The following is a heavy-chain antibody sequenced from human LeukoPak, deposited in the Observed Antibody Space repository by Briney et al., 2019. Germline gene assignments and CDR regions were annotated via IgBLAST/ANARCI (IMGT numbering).Heavy chain of an antibody. J-gene: IGHJ4*02. CDR2: ISSSSSTI. Sequence: GGSLRLSCAASGFTFSSYSMNWVRQAPGKGLEWVSYISSSSSTIYYADSGKGRFTISRDNAKNSLYLQMNSLRAEDTAVYYCARLQSFYGDPAEDWGQGTLVTVSS. CDR1: GFTFSSYS. CDR3: ARLQSFYGDPAED. D-gene: IGHD4-17*01. V-gene: IGHV3-48*01.